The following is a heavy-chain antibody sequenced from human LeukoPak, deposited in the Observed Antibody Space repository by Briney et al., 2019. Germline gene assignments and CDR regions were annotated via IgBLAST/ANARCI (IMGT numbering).Heavy chain of an antibody. D-gene: IGHD6-13*01. CDR2: MNPNSGNT. V-gene: IGHV1-8*01. CDR1: GYTFTGYD. CDR3: ARGWAAGTQYFQH. Sequence: ASVKVSCKASGYTFTGYDINWVRQANGQGLEWMGWMNPNSGNTGYAQKFQGRVTMTRNTSISTAYMELSSLRSEDTAVYYCARGWAAGTQYFQHWGQGTLVTVSS. J-gene: IGHJ1*01.